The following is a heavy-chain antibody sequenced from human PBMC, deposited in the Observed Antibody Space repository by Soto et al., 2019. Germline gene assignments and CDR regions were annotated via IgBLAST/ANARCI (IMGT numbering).Heavy chain of an antibody. J-gene: IGHJ4*02. CDR3: ARVAGLVAVDGHLDY. CDR2: IIPIFGTA. Sequence: SVKVSCKASGGTFSSYAISWVRQAPGQGLEWMGGIIPIFGTANYAQKFQGRVTITADESTSTAYMELSSLRSEDTAVYYCARVAGLVAVDGHLDYWGQGILVTVSS. D-gene: IGHD6-19*01. V-gene: IGHV1-69*13. CDR1: GGTFSSYA.